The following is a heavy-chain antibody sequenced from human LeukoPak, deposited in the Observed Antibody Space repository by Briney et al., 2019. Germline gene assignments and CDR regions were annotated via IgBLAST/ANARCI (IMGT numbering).Heavy chain of an antibody. CDR1: GFTFSNYW. CDR3: TTSGYYYDSSGMYYFDY. J-gene: IGHJ4*02. CDR2: IKSKTDGGTT. D-gene: IGHD3-22*01. Sequence: GGSLRLSCAASGFTFSNYWMTWVRQAPGKGLEWVGRIKSKTDGGTTDYAAPVKGRFTISRDDSKNTLYLQMNSLKTEDTAVYYCTTSGYYYDSSGMYYFDYWGQGTLVTVSS. V-gene: IGHV3-15*01.